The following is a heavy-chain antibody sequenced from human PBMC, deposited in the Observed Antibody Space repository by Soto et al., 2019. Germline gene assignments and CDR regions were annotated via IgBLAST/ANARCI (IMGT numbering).Heavy chain of an antibody. CDR3: TTGIYYDILTGYHNVAY. Sequence: VGSLRLSCVASGFNLSHPWMTWVRQAAGKGLEWVGRIKSKTDGGTADYAAPVKGRATISRDDSKNTVHLQMNSLKTEDTAVYYCTTGIYYDILTGYHNVAYWGQGALVTVSA. CDR2: IKSKTDGGTA. CDR1: GFNLSHPW. D-gene: IGHD3-9*01. V-gene: IGHV3-15*01. J-gene: IGHJ4*02.